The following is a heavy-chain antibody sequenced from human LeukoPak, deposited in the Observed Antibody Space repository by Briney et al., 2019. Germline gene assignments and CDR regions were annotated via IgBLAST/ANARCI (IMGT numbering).Heavy chain of an antibody. Sequence: PSETLSLTCAVSGDSIRSGTWWGWVRQPPGKGLEWIGEISHSGSTNCNPSLKSRVTMSVDRSKSQFSLNLNSVTAADTAVYYCARAGGRGEPLVLSNYFDYWGQGTLVTVSS. J-gene: IGHJ4*02. CDR3: ARAGGRGEPLVLSNYFDY. V-gene: IGHV4-4*02. CDR2: ISHSGST. D-gene: IGHD3-16*01. CDR1: GDSIRSGTW.